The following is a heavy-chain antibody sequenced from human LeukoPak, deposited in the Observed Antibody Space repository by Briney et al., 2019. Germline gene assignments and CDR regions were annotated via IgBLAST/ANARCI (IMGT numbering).Heavy chain of an antibody. D-gene: IGHD3-9*01. Sequence: GGSLRLSCAASGFTVSSNYMSWVRQAPGKGLEWVSVIYSGGSTYYADSVKGRFTISRDNAESSVYLQMNSLRVDDTGLYYCTRDIDDVLTGDDAFDVWGQGTMFTVSS. CDR3: TRDIDDVLTGDDAFDV. V-gene: IGHV3-53*01. CDR2: IYSGGST. J-gene: IGHJ3*01. CDR1: GFTVSSNY.